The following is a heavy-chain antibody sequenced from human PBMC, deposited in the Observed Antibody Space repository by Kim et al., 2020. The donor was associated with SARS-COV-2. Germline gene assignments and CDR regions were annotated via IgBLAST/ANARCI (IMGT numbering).Heavy chain of an antibody. CDR3: ARGGYSYGFDY. J-gene: IGHJ4*02. V-gene: IGHV3-53*01. CDR2: ST. D-gene: IGHD5-18*01. Sequence: STHYADPGKGRFTISRDNSKNTLYLQMNSLRAEETAVFYCARGGYSYGFDYWGQGTLTVSS.